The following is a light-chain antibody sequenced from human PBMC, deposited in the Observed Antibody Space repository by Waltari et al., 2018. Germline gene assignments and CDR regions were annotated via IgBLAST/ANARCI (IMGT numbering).Light chain of an antibody. V-gene: IGKV3-20*01. CDR3: QQYGNSPLT. Sequence: EIVLTQSPGTLSLSPGERATLSCRASQSVHNTYLAWYQQKPGQAPRLLIYGASSRATGIPDMFSGSGSGTDFILTISRLEHEDFAVFYCQQYGNSPLTFGGGTKVEIK. CDR2: GAS. CDR1: QSVHNTY. J-gene: IGKJ4*02.